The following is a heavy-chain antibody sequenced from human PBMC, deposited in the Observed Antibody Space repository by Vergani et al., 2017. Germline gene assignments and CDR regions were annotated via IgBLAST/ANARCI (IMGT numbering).Heavy chain of an antibody. J-gene: IGHJ4*02. Sequence: QVQLVQSGSELQKPGASVKVSCKASGYTFTSYAMNWVRQAPGQGLEWMGWINTNTGNPTYAQGFTGRFVFSLDTSVSTAYLKISSLKAEDTAVYYCARAHTVPRRSIMITFGGVIAMGYWGQGTLVTVSS. CDR1: GYTFTSYA. CDR3: ARAHTVPRRSIMITFGGVIAMGY. CDR2: INTNTGNP. D-gene: IGHD3-16*02. V-gene: IGHV7-4-1*02.